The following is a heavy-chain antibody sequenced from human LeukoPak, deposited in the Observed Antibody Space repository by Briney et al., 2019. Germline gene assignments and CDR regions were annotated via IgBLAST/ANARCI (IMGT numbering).Heavy chain of an antibody. CDR2: IYYSGST. V-gene: IGHV4-59*01. J-gene: IGHJ5*02. Sequence: SETLSLTCTVSGGSISSYYWSWIRQPPGKGLEWIGYIYYSGSTNCNPSLKSRVTISVDTSKNQFSLKLSSVTAADTAVYYCAREGPFGSDNWFDPWGQGTLVTVSS. CDR3: AREGPFGSDNWFDP. D-gene: IGHD3-10*01. CDR1: GGSISSYY.